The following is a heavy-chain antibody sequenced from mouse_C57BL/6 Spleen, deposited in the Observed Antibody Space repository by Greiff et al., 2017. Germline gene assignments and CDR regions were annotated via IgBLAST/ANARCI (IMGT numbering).Heavy chain of an antibody. CDR1: GYTFTSYW. CDR2: IHPNSGST. CDR3: ARGGLLDWYCDV. D-gene: IGHD3-1*01. J-gene: IGHJ1*03. Sequence: QVQLKQPGAELVKPGASVKLSCKASGYTFTSYWMHWVKQRPGQGLEWIGMIHPNSGSTNYNEKFKSKATLTVDKSSSTAYMQLSSLTSEDSAVYYCARGGLLDWYCDVWGTGTTVTVSS. V-gene: IGHV1-64*01.